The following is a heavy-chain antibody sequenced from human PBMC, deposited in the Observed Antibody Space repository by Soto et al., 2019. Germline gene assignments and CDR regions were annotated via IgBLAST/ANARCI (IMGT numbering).Heavy chain of an antibody. CDR3: AKDPRISSSPNWFDP. CDR1: GFTFSSYA. Sequence: PGVSLRLSCAASGFTFSSYAMSWVRQAPGKGLEWVSAISGSGGSTYYADSVKGRFTISRDNSKNTLYLQMNSLRAEDTAVYYCAKDPRISSSPNWFDPWGQGTLVTVSS. CDR2: ISGSGGST. D-gene: IGHD1-20*01. V-gene: IGHV3-23*01. J-gene: IGHJ5*02.